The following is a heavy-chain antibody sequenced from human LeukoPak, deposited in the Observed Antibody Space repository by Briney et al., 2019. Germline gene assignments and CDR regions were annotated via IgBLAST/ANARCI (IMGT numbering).Heavy chain of an antibody. D-gene: IGHD3-3*01. V-gene: IGHV3-21*01. Sequence: GGSLRLSCAASGFTFSSYSMNWVRQAPGKGLEWVSSISSSSSYIYYADSVKGRFTISRDNAKNSLYLQMNSLRAEDTAVYYCARDGSGYAEYFQHWGQGTLVTVSS. J-gene: IGHJ1*01. CDR3: ARDGSGYAEYFQH. CDR2: ISSSSSYI. CDR1: GFTFSSYS.